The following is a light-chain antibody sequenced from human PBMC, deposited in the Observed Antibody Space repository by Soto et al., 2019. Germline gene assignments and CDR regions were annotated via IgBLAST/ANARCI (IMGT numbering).Light chain of an antibody. CDR1: QTISSNY. CDR2: GAS. J-gene: IGKJ3*01. Sequence: EIVLTQSPGTLSLSAGERATLSCRASQTISSNYLAWYQQKPGQAPRLLIFGASYRATGIPDRFSGSGSGTDFTLTISRLEPEDFAVYYCQQYGRSPPKFTFGPGTKVDIK. CDR3: QQYGRSPPKFT. V-gene: IGKV3-20*01.